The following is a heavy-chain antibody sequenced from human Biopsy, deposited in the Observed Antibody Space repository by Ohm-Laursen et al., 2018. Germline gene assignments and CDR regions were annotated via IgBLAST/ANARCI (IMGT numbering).Heavy chain of an antibody. V-gene: IGHV2-70*11. CDR3: ARTPILIVSAGLVYRHRRHLQGMDV. J-gene: IGHJ6*02. CDR2: VDWADYK. CDR1: GFSLSARGMC. D-gene: IGHD6-13*01. Sequence: TQTLTLTCSFSGFSLSARGMCVSWIRQAPGKALEWLARVDWADYKDYSASLQTKLSISKDASNDQVVLTVNNVDPADTATYYCARTPILIVSAGLVYRHRRHLQGMDVWGQGIAVTVS.